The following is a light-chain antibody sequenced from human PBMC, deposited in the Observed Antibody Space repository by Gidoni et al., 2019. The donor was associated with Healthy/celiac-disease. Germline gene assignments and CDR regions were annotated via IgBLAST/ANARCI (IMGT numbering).Light chain of an antibody. Sequence: DIQMTQSPSTLSASLGDRVTITCRPSQSSSSWLAWYQQKPGKAPKLLIYKASSLESGVPSRFSGSGSGTEFTLTISSLQPDDFAAYYCQQYNSYSRTFGQGTKVEIK. V-gene: IGKV1-5*03. J-gene: IGKJ1*01. CDR3: QQYNSYSRT. CDR2: KAS. CDR1: QSSSSW.